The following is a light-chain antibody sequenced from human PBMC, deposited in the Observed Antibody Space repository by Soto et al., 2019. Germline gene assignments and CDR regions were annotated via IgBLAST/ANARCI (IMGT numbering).Light chain of an antibody. CDR1: QSVSSSY. CDR2: GAS. V-gene: IGKV3-20*01. Sequence: EIVLTQSPGTLSLSPGERATLSCRASQSVSSSYLAWYQQKPGQAPRLLIYGASSRATGIPDRFSGSGSGTDFTLTISRLEPEDFAVYYCQQYGSSPTWPFGQGPKVDI. J-gene: IGKJ1*01. CDR3: QQYGSSPTWP.